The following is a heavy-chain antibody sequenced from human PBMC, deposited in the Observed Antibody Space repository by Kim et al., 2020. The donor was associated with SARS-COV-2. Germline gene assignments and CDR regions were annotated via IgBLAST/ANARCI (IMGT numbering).Heavy chain of an antibody. CDR1: GLSFDSSA. Sequence: GGSLRLSCAASGLSFDSSAMNWVRQAPGKGLEWVAVISFDGRNKAYAGSVKGRVTISRDNSKNTLHLQMNSLRVEDTAVYYCARGNYYESVSLSDYYNGMDVWGQGTTVTVSS. CDR2: ISFDGRNK. V-gene: IGHV3-30-3*01. J-gene: IGHJ6*02. CDR3: ARGNYYESVSLSDYYNGMDV. D-gene: IGHD3-10*01.